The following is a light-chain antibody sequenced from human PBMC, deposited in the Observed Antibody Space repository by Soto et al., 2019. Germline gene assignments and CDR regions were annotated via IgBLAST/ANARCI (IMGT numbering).Light chain of an antibody. CDR2: DAS. Sequence: EIVLTQSPATLSLSPGEIATLSCRASQSVSSYLAWYQQKPGQAPRLLIYDASNRATGIPARFSGSGSGTDFTLTIRSLEPEDFAVYYGQQRSNWPPNTFGRGTKLEIK. J-gene: IGKJ2*01. CDR1: QSVSSY. V-gene: IGKV3-11*01. CDR3: QQRSNWPPNT.